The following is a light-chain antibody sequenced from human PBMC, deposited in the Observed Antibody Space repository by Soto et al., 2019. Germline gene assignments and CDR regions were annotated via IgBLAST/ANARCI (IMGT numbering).Light chain of an antibody. Sequence: IVWTQSPATLSLSPGEIAALSCGGVQSVSSYLAWYQQKPGQAPRLLIYDASNRATGIPARFSGSGSGTDFTLTISSLEPEDFAVYYCQQRSNWPPALTFGGGTKVDIK. V-gene: IGKV3-11*01. CDR2: DAS. CDR1: QSVSSY. J-gene: IGKJ4*01. CDR3: QQRSNWPPALT.